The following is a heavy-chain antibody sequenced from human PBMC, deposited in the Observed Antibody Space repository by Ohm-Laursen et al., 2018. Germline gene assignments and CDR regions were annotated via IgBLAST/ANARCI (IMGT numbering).Heavy chain of an antibody. Sequence: SETLSLTCTVSGGSFSSADYYWGWIRQPPGKGLEWIGSIYYSGSTYYNPSLKSRVTISVDTSKNQFSLKLSSVTAADTAVYYCARQGGQWLVGGTHYNWFDPWGQGTLVTVSS. V-gene: IGHV4-39*01. CDR2: IYYSGST. D-gene: IGHD6-19*01. CDR3: ARQGGQWLVGGTHYNWFDP. J-gene: IGHJ5*02. CDR1: GGSFSSADYY.